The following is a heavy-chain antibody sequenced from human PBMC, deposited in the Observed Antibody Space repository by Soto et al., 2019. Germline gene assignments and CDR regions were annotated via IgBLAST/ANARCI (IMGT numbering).Heavy chain of an antibody. J-gene: IGHJ1*01. CDR2: FDPEDGET. V-gene: IGHV1-24*01. CDR3: ATVGAWVPTNYYYDSSGLWLSYFQH. CDR1: GYTLTELS. D-gene: IGHD3-22*01. Sequence: ASVKVSCKVSGYTLTELSMHWVRQAPGKGLEWMGGFDPEDGETIYAQKFQGRVTMTEDTSTDTAYMELSSLRSEDTAVYYCATVGAWVPTNYYYDSSGLWLSYFQHWGQGTLVTVSS.